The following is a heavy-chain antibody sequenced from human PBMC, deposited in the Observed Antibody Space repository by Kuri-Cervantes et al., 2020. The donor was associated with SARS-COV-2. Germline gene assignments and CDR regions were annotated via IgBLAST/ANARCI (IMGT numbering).Heavy chain of an antibody. V-gene: IGHV3-74*01. D-gene: IGHD4-17*01. CDR3: ARGGAYGDYFHY. CDR2: INSDVSST. Sequence: GGSLRPACAASGFTFSSYWMHWVRQAPGKGLVWVSRINSDVSSTSYADSVKGRFTISRDNAKNTLYLQMNSLRAEDTAVYYCARGGAYGDYFHYWGQGTRVTVSS. J-gene: IGHJ4*02. CDR1: GFTFSSYW.